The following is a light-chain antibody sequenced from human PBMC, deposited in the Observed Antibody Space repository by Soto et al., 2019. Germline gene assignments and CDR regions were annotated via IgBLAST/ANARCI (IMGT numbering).Light chain of an antibody. CDR3: QQYGDRPRT. Sequence: EVVLTQSPATLSVSPGDRATLSCRASQYIGSAVAWYHQRSGQAPRLLIFDASIRVPTTPARFSGSVSGTECTLTISSLESEDFAVYFCQQYGDRPRTFGQGTKVEIK. CDR1: QYIGSA. J-gene: IGKJ1*01. V-gene: IGKV3-15*01. CDR2: DAS.